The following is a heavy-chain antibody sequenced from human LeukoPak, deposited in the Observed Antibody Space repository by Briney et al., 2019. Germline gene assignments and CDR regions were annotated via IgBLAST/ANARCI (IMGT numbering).Heavy chain of an antibody. V-gene: IGHV3-48*04. Sequence: PGGSLRLSCAASGFIFSTYSMNWVRQAPGKGLEWVSYISSSGSTIYYADSVKGRFTISRDNAKNSLYLQMNSLRAEDTAVYYCARDRSAINSGSYYEGHFDYWGQGTLVTVSS. CDR3: ARDRSAINSGSYYEGHFDY. CDR1: GFIFSTYS. D-gene: IGHD1-26*01. CDR2: ISSSGSTI. J-gene: IGHJ4*02.